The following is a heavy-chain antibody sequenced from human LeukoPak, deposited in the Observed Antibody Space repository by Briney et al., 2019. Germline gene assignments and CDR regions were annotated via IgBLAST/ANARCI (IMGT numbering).Heavy chain of an antibody. CDR3: ARSHTSPRWFDP. V-gene: IGHV4-59*01. Sequence: SETLSLTCTVSGGSINSYYWSWIRQPPGKGLEWIGYIYYSGNTNYNPSLKSRVTISVDTSQNQFSLKLSSVTTADTAVYYCARSHTSPRWFDPWGQGTLVTVSS. CDR2: IYYSGNT. J-gene: IGHJ5*02. CDR1: GGSINSYY. D-gene: IGHD2-2*01.